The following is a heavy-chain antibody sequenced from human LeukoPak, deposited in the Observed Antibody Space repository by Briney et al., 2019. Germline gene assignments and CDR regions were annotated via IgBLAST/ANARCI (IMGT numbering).Heavy chain of an antibody. V-gene: IGHV3-30*02. D-gene: IGHD2-21*01. CDR1: GFTFTSHG. CDR3: ARDRDWAFDY. CDR2: TRNDGNNK. J-gene: IGHJ4*02. Sequence: GGSLRLSSAASGFTFTSHGMHWVREAPGPGLEWVAFTRNDGNNKYYADSVKGRFTISRDNSKNTLSLQMNSLRTEDTAVYYCARDRDWAFDYWGQGILVTVSS.